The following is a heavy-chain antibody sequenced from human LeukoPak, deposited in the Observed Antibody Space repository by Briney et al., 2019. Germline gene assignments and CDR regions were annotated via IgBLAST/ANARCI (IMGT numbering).Heavy chain of an antibody. Sequence: PSETLSLTCAVYGGSFSGYYWSWIRQPPGKGLEWIGEINHSGSTNYNPSLKSRVTISVDTSKNQFSLKLSSVTAADTAVYYCARIVGATTRRFDYWGQGTLVTVSS. CDR1: GGSFSGYY. CDR3: ARIVGATTRRFDY. CDR2: INHSGST. D-gene: IGHD1-26*01. V-gene: IGHV4-34*01. J-gene: IGHJ4*02.